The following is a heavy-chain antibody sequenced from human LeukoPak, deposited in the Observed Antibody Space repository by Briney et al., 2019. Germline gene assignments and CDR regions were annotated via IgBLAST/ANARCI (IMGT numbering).Heavy chain of an antibody. CDR1: GDTFTDYN. J-gene: IGHJ4*02. Sequence: ASVKVFCRTSGDTFTDYNLHWVRQAPGQRLEWMGIIKPSGGDTSYAQTFQGRVFMTRDTSTSTVYMELSSLKSEDTAVYYCARDISDYGVNYWGQGTLVTVSS. D-gene: IGHD4-17*01. CDR3: ARDISDYGVNY. CDR2: IKPSGGDT. V-gene: IGHV1-46*01.